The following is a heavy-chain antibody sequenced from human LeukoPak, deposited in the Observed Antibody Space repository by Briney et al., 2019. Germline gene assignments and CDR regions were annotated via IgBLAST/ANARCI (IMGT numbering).Heavy chain of an antibody. J-gene: IGHJ3*02. Sequence: SETLSLTRAVYGGSLSGYYWSWIRQPPGKGLEWIGEINHSGSTNYNPSLKSRVTISVDTSKNQFSLKLSSVTAADTAVYYCARGRRVSYYDFWSGYYGAFDIWGEGTMVTVSS. CDR3: ARGRRVSYYDFWSGYYGAFDI. D-gene: IGHD3-3*01. V-gene: IGHV4-34*01. CDR1: GGSLSGYY. CDR2: INHSGST.